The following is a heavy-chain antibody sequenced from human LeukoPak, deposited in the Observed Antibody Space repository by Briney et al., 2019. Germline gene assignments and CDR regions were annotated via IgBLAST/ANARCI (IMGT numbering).Heavy chain of an antibody. CDR1: GXTFSSYA. Sequence: GGSLRLSCAASGXTFSSYAMSWVRQAPGKGLEWVSAISGSGGSTYYAGSVKGRFTISRDNSTNTLYLQMNSLRAEDTAVYYCSKSDPGSSGWYLVRMDVWGQGTTVTVSS. D-gene: IGHD6-19*01. CDR2: ISGSGGST. CDR3: SKSDPGSSGWYLVRMDV. V-gene: IGHV3-23*01. J-gene: IGHJ6*02.